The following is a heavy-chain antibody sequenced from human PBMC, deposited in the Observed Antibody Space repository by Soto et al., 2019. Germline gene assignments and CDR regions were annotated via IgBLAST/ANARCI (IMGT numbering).Heavy chain of an antibody. Sequence: PSETLSLTCTVSGGSISSSSYYWGWIRQPPGKGLEWIGSIYYSGSTYYNPSLKSRVTISVDTSKNQFSLKLSSVTAADTAVYYCGGLDCGGDCYSKYWGQGTLVTVSS. V-gene: IGHV4-39*01. CDR2: IYYSGST. CDR3: GGLDCGGDCYSKY. D-gene: IGHD2-21*01. CDR1: GGSISSSSYY. J-gene: IGHJ4*02.